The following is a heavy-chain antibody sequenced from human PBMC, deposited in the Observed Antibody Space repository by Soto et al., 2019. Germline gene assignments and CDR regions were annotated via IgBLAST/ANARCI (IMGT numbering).Heavy chain of an antibody. CDR3: ARDIYRELPNVLAARRRGGTGLDH. D-gene: IGHD6-6*01. CDR2: ISAYNGNT. V-gene: IGHV1-18*01. CDR1: GYTFTSYG. Sequence: QVQLVQSGAEVKKPGASVKVSCKASGYTFTSYGISWVRQAPGQGLEWMGWISAYNGNTNYAQKLQGRVTMTTDTSTSTAYMELRSLRSDDTAVYYCARDIYRELPNVLAARRRGGTGLDHWGQGTLVTVSS. J-gene: IGHJ4*02.